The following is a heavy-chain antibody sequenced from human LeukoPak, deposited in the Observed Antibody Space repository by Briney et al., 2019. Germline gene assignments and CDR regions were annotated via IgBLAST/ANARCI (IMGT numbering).Heavy chain of an antibody. CDR3: ASVAVAQGVYFDY. D-gene: IGHD6-19*01. CDR1: GGSFSGYY. Sequence: SETLSLTCAVYGGSFSGYYWSWIRQPPGKGLEWIGEINHSGSTNYNPSLKSRVTISVDTSKNQFSLKLSSVTAADTAVYYCASVAVAQGVYFDYWGQGTLVTVSS. J-gene: IGHJ4*02. CDR2: INHSGST. V-gene: IGHV4-34*01.